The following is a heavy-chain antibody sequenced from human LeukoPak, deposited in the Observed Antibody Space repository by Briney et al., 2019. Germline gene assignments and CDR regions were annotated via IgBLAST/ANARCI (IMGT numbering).Heavy chain of an antibody. CDR1: GGSISSYY. D-gene: IGHD2-21*02. Sequence: SETLSLTCTVSGGSISSYYWSWIRQPPGKGLEWIGYIYYSGSTNYNPFLKSRVTISVDTSKNQFSLKLSSVTAADTAVYYCARGLLRFDPWGQGTLVTVSS. V-gene: IGHV4-59*01. CDR3: ARGLLRFDP. CDR2: IYYSGST. J-gene: IGHJ5*02.